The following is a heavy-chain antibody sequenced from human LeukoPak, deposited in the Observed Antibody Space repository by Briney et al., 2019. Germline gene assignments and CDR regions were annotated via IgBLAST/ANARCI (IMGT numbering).Heavy chain of an antibody. V-gene: IGHV3-23*01. D-gene: IGHD6-13*01. CDR2: ITASGAGA. CDR1: GFTFSSYA. Sequence: GGSLRLSCAASGFTFSSYAMSWGRQAPGRGLEWVSAITASGAGAYYADSVKGRFTISRDNSKNTLYLQMNSLRAEDTAVYYCAKDSAEGSSWYYYFDYWGQGTLVTVSS. CDR3: AKDSAEGSSWYYYFDY. J-gene: IGHJ4*02.